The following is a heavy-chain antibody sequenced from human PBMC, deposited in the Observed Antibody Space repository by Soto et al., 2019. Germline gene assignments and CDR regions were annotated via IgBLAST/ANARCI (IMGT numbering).Heavy chain of an antibody. CDR3: ARAEAVAGPYYFDY. V-gene: IGHV3-21*01. D-gene: IGHD6-19*01. J-gene: IGHJ4*02. Sequence: PGGSLRLSCAASGFTFSRYSMNWVRQASGKGLGWVSSISSTTNYIYYADSMKGRFTVSRDNAKNSVYLDMNSLSAEDTAVYYCARAEAVAGPYYFDYWGQGTLVPVSS. CDR1: GFTFSRYS. CDR2: ISSTTNYI.